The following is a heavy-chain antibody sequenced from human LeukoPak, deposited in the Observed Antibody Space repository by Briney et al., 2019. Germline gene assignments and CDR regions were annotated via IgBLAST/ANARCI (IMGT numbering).Heavy chain of an antibody. J-gene: IGHJ4*02. Sequence: SAPTLVKPTQTLTLSCTFSGFSLRPRGVGVGWIRQPPGKAMECLALIYWDDDKRYSPSLKSRLTITKDTSKNQVVLTMTNMDPVDTATYYCAHSRNQETTVTTWDYWGQGTLVTVSS. CDR3: AHSRNQETTVTTWDY. V-gene: IGHV2-5*02. CDR2: IYWDDDK. D-gene: IGHD4-17*01. CDR1: GFSLRPRGVG.